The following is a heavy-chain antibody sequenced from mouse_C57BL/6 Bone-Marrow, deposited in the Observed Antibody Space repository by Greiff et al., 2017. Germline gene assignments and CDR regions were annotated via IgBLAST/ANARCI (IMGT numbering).Heavy chain of an antibody. V-gene: IGHV5-6*02. Sequence: EVKLMESGGDLVKPGGSLKLSCAASGFTFSSYGMSWVRQTPDKRLEWVATISSGGSYTYYPDSVKGRFTISRDNAKNTLYLQMSSLKSEDAAMYYCARRVTGTDFDYWGHGTTLTVSS. CDR2: ISSGGSYT. J-gene: IGHJ2*01. D-gene: IGHD4-1*01. CDR3: ARRVTGTDFDY. CDR1: GFTFSSYG.